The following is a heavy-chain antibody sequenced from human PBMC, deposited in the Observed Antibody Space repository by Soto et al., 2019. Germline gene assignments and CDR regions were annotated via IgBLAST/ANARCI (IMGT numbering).Heavy chain of an antibody. D-gene: IGHD4-17*01. J-gene: IGHJ6*02. Sequence: VGSLRLSCAASGFDFSNSWMHWVRQVPGKGLVWVSHINSDGSSTTYADSVKGRFTISRDNARTTVYLQLDSLRVEDTAVYYCARDKSYALAVWGQGTTVTVSS. V-gene: IGHV3-74*03. CDR2: INSDGSST. CDR1: GFDFSNSW. CDR3: ARDKSYALAV.